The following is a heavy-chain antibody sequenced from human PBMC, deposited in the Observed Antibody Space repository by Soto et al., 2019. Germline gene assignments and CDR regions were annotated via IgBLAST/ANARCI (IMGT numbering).Heavy chain of an antibody. J-gene: IGHJ4*02. CDR3: VKGAWLDY. V-gene: IGHV3-23*01. CDR2: IRGSSGST. CDR1: GFTFSTFD. Sequence: EVQLLESGGGLIQPGGSLILSCAASGFTFSTFDMTWVRQPPGKGLEWVSLIRGSSGSTYYADSVKGRFTISKDNSKNTLYLQMNSLRAEDTAVYFCVKGAWLDYWGQGNMVKVSS.